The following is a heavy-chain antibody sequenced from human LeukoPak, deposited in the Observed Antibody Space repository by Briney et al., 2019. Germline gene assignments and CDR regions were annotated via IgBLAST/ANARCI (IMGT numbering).Heavy chain of an antibody. V-gene: IGHV4-59*08. CDR1: GGSISGYC. CDR3: VRNQPGGSFDP. Sequence: SETLSLTCTVSGGSISGYCWSWIRRPPGNGLEWIGYIYSSGNTDYNPSLKSRVTISGDTSKNHFSLKLGSVTAADTAIYYCVRNQPGGSFDPWGQGTLVTVSS. CDR2: IYSSGNT. D-gene: IGHD3-16*01. J-gene: IGHJ5*02.